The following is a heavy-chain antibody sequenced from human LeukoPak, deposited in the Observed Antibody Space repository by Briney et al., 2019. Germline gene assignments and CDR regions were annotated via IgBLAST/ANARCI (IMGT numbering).Heavy chain of an antibody. D-gene: IGHD3-9*01. Sequence: GGSLRLSCAASGFTFSSYGMTWVRQAPGKGLEWVSGISLDGATTYYAGSVEGRFTISRDNSKNTLYLQMNSLRADDTAVYYCVKDHGWLLYSWGQGTLVTVSS. CDR3: VKDHGWLLYS. CDR1: GFTFSSYG. CDR2: ISLDGATT. V-gene: IGHV3-23*01. J-gene: IGHJ4*02.